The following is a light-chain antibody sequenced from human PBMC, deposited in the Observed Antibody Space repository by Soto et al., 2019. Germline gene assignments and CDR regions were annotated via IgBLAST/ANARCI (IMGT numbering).Light chain of an antibody. CDR2: AAS. CDR3: QKSNSAPFT. V-gene: IGKV1-27*01. CDR1: QGIANY. Sequence: DIQMTQSPSSLSASVGDRVTITCRASQGIANYLAWYQQKPGKVPKLLIYAASTLQSGVPSRFSGSGSGTDFTLTISSPQPEDVATYYCQKSNSAPFTFGPGTKVDIK. J-gene: IGKJ3*01.